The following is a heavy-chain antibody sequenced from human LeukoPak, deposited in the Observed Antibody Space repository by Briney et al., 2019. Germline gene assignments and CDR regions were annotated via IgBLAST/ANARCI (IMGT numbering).Heavy chain of an antibody. CDR2: TSYDGSNK. J-gene: IGHJ4*02. CDR3: AKHHCSSISCHGRSSGDFDY. V-gene: IGHV3-30*18. D-gene: IGHD2-2*01. Sequence: GGSLRLSCAASGFTFSSYGMHWVRQAPGKGLEWVAVTSYDGSNKYYADSLKGRFTISRDNSKNTPYLQMNSLRAEDTAVYYCAKHHCSSISCHGRSSGDFDYWGQGTLVTVSS. CDR1: GFTFSSYG.